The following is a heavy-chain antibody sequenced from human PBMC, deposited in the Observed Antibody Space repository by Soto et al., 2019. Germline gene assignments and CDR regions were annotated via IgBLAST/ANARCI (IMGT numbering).Heavy chain of an antibody. CDR2: ITGACGST. Sequence: GWSXRLSGSASVFTFDNYGMIWFRHAPGKGLEWIGAITGACGSTYNADSVKGRFTISRDNSKKTVYLQVDSLRVEDTAVYYCAKGHSDYSGNYEYFGMEVWGQGTTVTVS. CDR1: VFTFDNYG. J-gene: IGHJ6*02. CDR3: AKGHSDYSGNYEYFGMEV. V-gene: IGHV3-23*01. D-gene: IGHD4-4*01.